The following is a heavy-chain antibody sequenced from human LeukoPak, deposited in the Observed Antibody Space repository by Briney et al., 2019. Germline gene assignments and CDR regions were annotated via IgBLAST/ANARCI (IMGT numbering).Heavy chain of an antibody. D-gene: IGHD1-1*01. V-gene: IGHV4-34*01. Sequence: KPSETLSLTCAVYGGSFSGYYWSWIRQPPGEGLEWIGEINHSGSTNYNPSLKSRVTISVDTSKNQFSLKLSSVTAADTAVYYCASGWTLSYWGQGTLVTVSS. CDR1: GGSFSGYY. J-gene: IGHJ4*02. CDR3: ASGWTLSY. CDR2: INHSGST.